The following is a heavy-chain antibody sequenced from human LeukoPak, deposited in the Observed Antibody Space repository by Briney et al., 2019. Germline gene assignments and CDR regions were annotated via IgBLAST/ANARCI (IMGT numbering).Heavy chain of an antibody. V-gene: IGHV1-8*01. D-gene: IGHD5-12*01. CDR2: MNPNSGNT. Sequence: ASVKVSCKASGYTFTSYDISWVRQATGQGLEWMGWMNPNSGNTGYAQKFQGRVTMTRNTSISTAYMELSSLRSEDTAVYYCARVPGYSGYDLGDYWGQGTLVTVSS. CDR3: ARVPGYSGYDLGDY. CDR1: GYTFTSYD. J-gene: IGHJ4*02.